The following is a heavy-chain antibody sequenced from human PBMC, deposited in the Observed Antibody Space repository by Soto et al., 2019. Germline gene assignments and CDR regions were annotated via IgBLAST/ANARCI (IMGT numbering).Heavy chain of an antibody. D-gene: IGHD2-21*02. J-gene: IGHJ5*02. CDR3: ARHPSDFWFDP. Sequence: SETLSLTCTVSGGSISSSSYFWGWIRQPPGKGLEWIGSIYYSGSTYYNPSLKSRVTVSVDTSKNQFSLKLSSVTAADTAVYNCARHPSDFWFDPWGQGTLVTVSS. CDR1: GGSISSSSYF. V-gene: IGHV4-39*01. CDR2: IYYSGST.